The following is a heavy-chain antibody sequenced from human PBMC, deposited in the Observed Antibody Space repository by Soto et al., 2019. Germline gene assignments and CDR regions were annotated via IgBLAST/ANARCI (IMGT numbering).Heavy chain of an antibody. D-gene: IGHD1-26*01. Sequence: GGSLRLSCAASGFTFSSYEMNWVRQAPGKGLEWVSYISSSGSTIYYADSVKGRFTISRDNAKNSLYLQMNSLRAEDTAVYYCARGGPGGGSYYYLPRYAFDIWGQGTMVTVSS. CDR3: ARGGPGGGSYYYLPRYAFDI. J-gene: IGHJ3*02. CDR1: GFTFSSYE. CDR2: ISSSGSTI. V-gene: IGHV3-48*03.